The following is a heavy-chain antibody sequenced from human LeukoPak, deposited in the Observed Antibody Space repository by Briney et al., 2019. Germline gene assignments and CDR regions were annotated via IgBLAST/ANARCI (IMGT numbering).Heavy chain of an antibody. CDR3: ARSGCPGGSCYLGYSWLDL. V-gene: IGHV4-34*01. Sequence: SETLSLTCAVYGGSFSGYYWSWIRQPPGKGLEWIGAINHSGSTNYNPSLKSRVTISVDTSKNQFSLKLSSVTAADTAVYYCARSGCPGGSCYLGYSWLDLWGRGTLVTVSS. D-gene: IGHD2-15*01. CDR2: INHSGST. J-gene: IGHJ5*02. CDR1: GGSFSGYY.